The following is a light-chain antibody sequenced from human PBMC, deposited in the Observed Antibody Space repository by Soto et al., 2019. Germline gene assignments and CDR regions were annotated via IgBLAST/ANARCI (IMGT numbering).Light chain of an antibody. CDR2: KDS. J-gene: IGLJ1*01. CDR3: SSHGGSNAFYV. Sequence: SYELTQPSSVSVSPGQTARITCSGDVLAKKYARWFQQKPGQAPVLVIYKDSERPSGIPERFSGSSSGTTVTLTISGAQVEDEADYYCSSHGGSNAFYVFGTGTKLTVL. V-gene: IGLV3-27*01. CDR1: VLAKKY.